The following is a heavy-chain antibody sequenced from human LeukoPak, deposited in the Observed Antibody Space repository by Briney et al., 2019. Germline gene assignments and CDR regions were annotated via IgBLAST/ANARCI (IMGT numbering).Heavy chain of an antibody. Sequence: SQTLSLTCTVSGGSISSGSYYWSWIRQPAGKGLEWIGRIYTSGSTNYNPSLKSRVTISVDTSKNQFSLKLSSVTAADTAVYYCARTSRRAAAGYAGLTFDYWGQGTLVTVSS. CDR3: ARTSRRAAAGYAGLTFDY. CDR2: IYTSGST. D-gene: IGHD6-13*01. V-gene: IGHV4-61*02. CDR1: GGSISSGSYY. J-gene: IGHJ4*02.